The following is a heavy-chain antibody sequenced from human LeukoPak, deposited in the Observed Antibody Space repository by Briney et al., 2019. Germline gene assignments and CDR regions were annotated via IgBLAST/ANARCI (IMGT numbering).Heavy chain of an antibody. J-gene: IGHJ4*02. V-gene: IGHV4-39*07. D-gene: IGHD4-17*01. CDR2: IFYSGST. Sequence: SETLSLTCTVSGGSISTSNYYWGWIRQPPGKGLEWIGNIFYSGSTYYSPSLKSRVTMSVDTSKNQFSLKLSSVTAADTAVYYCASGILYGDYLRYWGQGTLVTVSS. CDR3: ASGILYGDYLRY. CDR1: GGSISTSNYY.